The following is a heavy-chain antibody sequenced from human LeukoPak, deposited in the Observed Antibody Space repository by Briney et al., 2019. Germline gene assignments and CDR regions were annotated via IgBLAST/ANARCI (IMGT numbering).Heavy chain of an antibody. D-gene: IGHD2-15*01. CDR3: ARVVVAATLLDWFDP. CDR1: GFTFSSYA. CDR2: ISYDGSNK. Sequence: GGSLRLSCAASGFTFSSYAMHWVRQAPGKGLEWVAVISYDGSNKYYADSVKGRFTISRDNSKNTLYLQMNSLRAEDTAVYYCARVVVAATLLDWFDPWGQGTLVTVSP. J-gene: IGHJ5*02. V-gene: IGHV3-30-3*01.